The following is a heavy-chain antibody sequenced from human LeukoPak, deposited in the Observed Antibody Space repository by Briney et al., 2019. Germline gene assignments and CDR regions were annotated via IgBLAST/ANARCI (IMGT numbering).Heavy chain of an antibody. V-gene: IGHV3-48*01. CDR3: ARPMYYDFWSGYPLYLGY. J-gene: IGHJ4*02. CDR1: GFTFSSYS. Sequence: QPGGSLRLSCAASGFTFSSYSMNWVRQAPGKGLEWVSYISSSSSTIYYAVSEKGRFTIYRDNAKNSLYPQMNSLRAEDTAVYYCARPMYYDFWSGYPLYLGYWGQGTLVTVSS. CDR2: ISSSSSTI. D-gene: IGHD3-3*01.